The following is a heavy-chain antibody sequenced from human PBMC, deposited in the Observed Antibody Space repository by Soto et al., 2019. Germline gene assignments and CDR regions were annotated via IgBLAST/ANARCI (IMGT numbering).Heavy chain of an antibody. CDR1: CGSISSNY. CDR2: VYNSGST. V-gene: IGHV4-59*08. J-gene: IGHJ5*02. D-gene: IGHD2-2*01. Sequence: SETLSLTCTVSCGSISSNYWTWIRQPPGKGLEWIGYVYNSGSTNYNPSLKSRVTISVDRSKNQFSLKLSSVTAADTAVYYCARVSCSNTGCYAGGWFDPWGQGALVTVSS. CDR3: ARVSCSNTGCYAGGWFDP.